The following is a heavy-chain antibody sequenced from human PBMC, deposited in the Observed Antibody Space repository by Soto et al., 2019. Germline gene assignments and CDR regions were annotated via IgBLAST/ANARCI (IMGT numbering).Heavy chain of an antibody. D-gene: IGHD2-15*01. J-gene: IGHJ6*02. Sequence: EVQLVESGGGLVQPGGSLRLSCAASGFTVSSKYMTWVRQAPGKGLEWVSLIQSGGTTYYADSVKGRFTISRDTSENTLHLQMDSLRVEDTAVYYCARDDVLCDGGRCYGIPLDVWGQGPTVTLSS. CDR1: GFTVSSKY. CDR3: ARDDVLCDGGRCYGIPLDV. CDR2: IQSGGTT. V-gene: IGHV3-66*01.